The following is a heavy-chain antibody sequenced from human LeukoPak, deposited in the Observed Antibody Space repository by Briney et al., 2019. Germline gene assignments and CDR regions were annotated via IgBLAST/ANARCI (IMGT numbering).Heavy chain of an antibody. Sequence: PGGSLRLSCAASGFTFSSYAMSWVRQAPGKGLEWVSAISGSGGSTYYADSVKGRFTISRDNSKNTLYLQMNSLRAEDTAVYYCATDYDILTGRDAFGIWGQGTMVTVSS. CDR3: ATDYDILTGRDAFGI. CDR1: GFTFSSYA. V-gene: IGHV3-23*01. D-gene: IGHD3-9*01. CDR2: ISGSGGST. J-gene: IGHJ3*02.